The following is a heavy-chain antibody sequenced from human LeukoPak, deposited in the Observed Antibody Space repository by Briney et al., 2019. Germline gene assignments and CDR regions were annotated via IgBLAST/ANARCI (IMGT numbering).Heavy chain of an antibody. V-gene: IGHV3-66*01. CDR2: IYSGGST. Sequence: GGSLRLSCAASGFTVSSNYMSWVRQAPGKGLEWVSFIYSGGSTYYADSVKGRFTISRDNSKNTLYLQMNSLRAEDTAVYYCARSALSSGWVDYWGQGTLVTVSS. D-gene: IGHD6-19*01. CDR1: GFTVSSNY. CDR3: ARSALSSGWVDY. J-gene: IGHJ4*02.